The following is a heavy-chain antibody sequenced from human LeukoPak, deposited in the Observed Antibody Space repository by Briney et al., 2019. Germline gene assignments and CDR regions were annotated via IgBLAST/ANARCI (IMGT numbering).Heavy chain of an antibody. V-gene: IGHV1-46*01. CDR2: INPSGGST. CDR3: ARDLEPHWTNWGSYHCPGY. D-gene: IGHD3-16*02. J-gene: IGHJ4*02. CDR1: GYTFTSYY. Sequence: GASVKVSCKASGYTFTSYYMHWVRQAPGQGLEWMGIINPSGGSTSYAQKFQGRVTMTRDMSTSTVYMELSSLRSEDTAVYYCARDLEPHWTNWGSYHCPGYWGQGTLVTVSS.